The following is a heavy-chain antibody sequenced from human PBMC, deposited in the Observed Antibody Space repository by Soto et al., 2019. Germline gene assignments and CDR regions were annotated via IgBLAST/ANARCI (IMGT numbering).Heavy chain of an antibody. CDR3: ARSIAEAGTGFGWFDP. V-gene: IGHV1-69*13. D-gene: IGHD6-19*01. CDR1: GGTFSSYA. CDR2: IIPIFGTA. J-gene: IGHJ5*02. Sequence: SVKVSCKASGGTFSSYAISWVRQAPGQGLEWMGGIIPIFGTANYAQKFRGRVTITADESTSTAHMELSSLRSEDTAVYYCARSIAEAGTGFGWFDPWGQGTLVTVSS.